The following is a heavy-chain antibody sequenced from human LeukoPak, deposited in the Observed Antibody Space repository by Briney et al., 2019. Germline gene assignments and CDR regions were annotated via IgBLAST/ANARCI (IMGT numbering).Heavy chain of an antibody. CDR3: AKTHSSGWWYFDY. CDR1: GFTSSNNG. D-gene: IGHD6-19*01. Sequence: GGSLRLSCAASGFTSSNNGMHWVRQAPGKGLEWVAVISYDGSNKYYADSVKGRFTISRDNSKNTLYLQMNSLRPEDTAVYYCAKTHSSGWWYFDYWGQGTLVTVSS. J-gene: IGHJ4*02. CDR2: ISYDGSNK. V-gene: IGHV3-30*18.